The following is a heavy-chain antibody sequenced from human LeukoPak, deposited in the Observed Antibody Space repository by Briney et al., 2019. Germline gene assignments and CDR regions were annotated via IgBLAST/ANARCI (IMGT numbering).Heavy chain of an antibody. V-gene: IGHV3-74*01. J-gene: IGHJ4*02. CDR3: VLGHYGGLFDN. CDR2: IKSDGSTT. Sequence: GGSLRLSCAASEFTFSSYWMHWVRQAPGKGLVWVSRIKSDGSTTNYADSVKGRFTISRDNAKNTLYLQMNSLRVEDTAVYYCVLGHYGGLFDNWGQGALVTVSS. D-gene: IGHD4-23*01. CDR1: EFTFSSYW.